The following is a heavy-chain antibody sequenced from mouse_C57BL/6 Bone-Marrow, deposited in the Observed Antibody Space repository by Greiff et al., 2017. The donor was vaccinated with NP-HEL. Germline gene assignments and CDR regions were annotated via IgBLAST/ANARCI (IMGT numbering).Heavy chain of an antibody. V-gene: IGHV1-53*01. CDR3: ARSETTIPQYYAMDY. Sequence: QVQLQQPGTELVKPGASVKLSCKASGYTFTSYWMHWVKQRPGQGLEWIGNINPSNGGTNYNEKFKSKATLTVDKSSSTAYMQLSSLASGDSTVYDCARSETTIPQYYAMDYWGQGTSVTVSS. D-gene: IGHD1-1*01. J-gene: IGHJ4*01. CDR1: GYTFTSYW. CDR2: INPSNGGT.